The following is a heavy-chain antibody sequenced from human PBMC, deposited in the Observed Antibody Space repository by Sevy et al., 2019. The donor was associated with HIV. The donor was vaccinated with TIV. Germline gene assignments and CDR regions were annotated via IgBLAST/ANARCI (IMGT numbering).Heavy chain of an antibody. CDR2: FYYSEST. V-gene: IGHV4-39*01. CDR3: ARAFRAVAGSYYFDH. D-gene: IGHD6-19*01. Sequence: SETLSLTCTVSGGSISISSYYWGWIRQPSGKGLEWIGSFYYSESTYYNPSLKSRVTISVDTSKNQFSLKLSSVTAADTAVYYCARAFRAVAGSYYFDHWGQGTLVTVSS. CDR1: GGSISISSYY. J-gene: IGHJ4*02.